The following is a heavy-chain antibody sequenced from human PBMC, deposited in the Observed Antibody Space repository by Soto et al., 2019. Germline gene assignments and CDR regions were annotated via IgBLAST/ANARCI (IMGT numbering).Heavy chain of an antibody. CDR2: IYKSGST. Sequence: PGKGLEWIGSIYKSGSTQYNPSLGSRVTISVDTSKNQFSLKLSSVTAADTAVYYCARDSFPATYYDFWSGYPIWGQGTMVTVSS. D-gene: IGHD3-3*01. CDR3: ARDSFPATYYDFWSGYPI. V-gene: IGHV4-39*02. J-gene: IGHJ3*02.